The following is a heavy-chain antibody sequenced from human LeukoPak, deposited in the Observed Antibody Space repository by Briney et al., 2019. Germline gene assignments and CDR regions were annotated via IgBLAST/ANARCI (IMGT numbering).Heavy chain of an antibody. CDR1: GYTFTDYY. Sequence: ASVKVSRKASGYTFTDYYMHWVRQAPGQGLEWMGWINPNSGGTNYAQKFQDRVTMTRDTSISTAYMELSGLRSDDTAVFYCARNTYYYDNSAGTFDFWGQGTLVTVSS. CDR3: ARNTYYYDNSAGTFDF. D-gene: IGHD3-22*01. CDR2: INPNSGGT. J-gene: IGHJ4*02. V-gene: IGHV1-2*02.